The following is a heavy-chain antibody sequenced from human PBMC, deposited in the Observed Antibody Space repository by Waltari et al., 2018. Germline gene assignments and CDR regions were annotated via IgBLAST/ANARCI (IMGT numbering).Heavy chain of an antibody. Sequence: QVQLQESGPGLVEPSATLSLTCPVPGDSLKHYYWSWIRQSPGKGLEWIGNIHYSGTTNYNPSLKSRLSISIDTSRNQFSLKMNSVIAADTAVYYCARDGMTSGHFDSWGQGTLVTVST. CDR1: GDSLKHYY. D-gene: IGHD3-10*01. J-gene: IGHJ4*02. CDR2: IHYSGTT. CDR3: ARDGMTSGHFDS. V-gene: IGHV4-59*01.